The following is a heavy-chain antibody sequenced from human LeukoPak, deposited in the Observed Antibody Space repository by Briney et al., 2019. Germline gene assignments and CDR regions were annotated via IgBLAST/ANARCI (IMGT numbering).Heavy chain of an antibody. CDR1: GGSISSGNYY. Sequence: PSETLSLTCTVSGGSISSGNYYWSWIRQPAGKGLEWIGRIYTSGSTNYNPSLKSRVTISVDTSKNQFSLKLSSVTAADTAVYYCARSISYYYDAFDIWGQGTMVTVSS. V-gene: IGHV4-61*02. J-gene: IGHJ3*02. CDR3: ARSISYYYDAFDI. D-gene: IGHD3-10*01. CDR2: IYTSGST.